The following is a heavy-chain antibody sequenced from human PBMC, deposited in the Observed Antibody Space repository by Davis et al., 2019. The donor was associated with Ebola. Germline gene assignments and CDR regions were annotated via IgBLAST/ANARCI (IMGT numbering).Heavy chain of an antibody. D-gene: IGHD2-21*02. Sequence: PSETLSLTCTVSGGSISSSSYYWGWIRQPPGKGLEWIGSIYYSGSTYYNPSLKNRVSISVDTSKNHLSLTVMSLTAADTAVYFCARAPSDRPLSDWGQGTLVIVSS. CDR3: ARAPSDRPLSD. CDR2: IYYSGST. CDR1: GGSISSSSYY. J-gene: IGHJ4*02. V-gene: IGHV4-39*02.